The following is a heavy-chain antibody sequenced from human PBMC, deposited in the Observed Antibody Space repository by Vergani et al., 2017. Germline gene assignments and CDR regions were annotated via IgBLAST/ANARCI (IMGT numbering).Heavy chain of an antibody. J-gene: IGHJ4*02. CDR1: GGTFSSYT. V-gene: IGHV1-69*08. CDR2: IIPILGIA. D-gene: IGHD1-7*01. Sequence: QVQLVQSGAEVKKPGSSVKVSCKASGGTFSSYTISWVRQAPGQGLEWMGRIIPILGIANYAQKFQGRVTITADKSTSAAYMELSSLRSEDTAVYYCAREGPNWNYRVFDYWGQGTLVTVSS. CDR3: AREGPNWNYRVFDY.